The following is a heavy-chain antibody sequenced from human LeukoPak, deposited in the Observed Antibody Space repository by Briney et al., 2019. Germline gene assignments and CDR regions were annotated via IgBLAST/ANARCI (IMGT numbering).Heavy chain of an antibody. J-gene: IGHJ4*02. CDR1: GFTFSSHA. Sequence: GGSLRLSCAASGFTFSSHAMSWVRQAPGKGLEWVSRIGESGDSTKYADSVKGRFTISRDNSKNTLYLQMNSLRAEDTAVYYCAKALVRGVTAPDYWGQGTLVTVSS. D-gene: IGHD3-10*01. CDR2: IGESGDST. V-gene: IGHV3-23*01. CDR3: AKALVRGVTAPDY.